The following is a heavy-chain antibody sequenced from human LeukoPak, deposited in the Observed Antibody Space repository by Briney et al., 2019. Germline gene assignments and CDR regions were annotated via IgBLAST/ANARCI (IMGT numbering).Heavy chain of an antibody. V-gene: IGHV1-18*01. CDR2: ISAYNGNT. Sequence: ASVKVSCKASGYTFTSYGISWVRQAPGQGLEWMGWISAYNGNTNYAQKLQGRVTMTTDTSTSTAYMELRSLRSDDTAVYYCARILRSYYDSSGYYFDAFDIWGQGTMVTVSS. J-gene: IGHJ3*02. CDR3: ARILRSYYDSSGYYFDAFDI. CDR1: GYTFTSYG. D-gene: IGHD3-22*01.